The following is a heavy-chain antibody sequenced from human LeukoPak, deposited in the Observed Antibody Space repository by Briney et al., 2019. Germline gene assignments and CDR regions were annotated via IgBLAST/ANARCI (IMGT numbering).Heavy chain of an antibody. CDR2: IYTSGST. V-gene: IGHV4-61*02. D-gene: IGHD3-3*01. CDR1: GGSISSGSYY. CDR3: ARIDFWSGFDY. Sequence: SETLSLTCTVSGGSISSGSYYWSWIRQPAGKGLEWIGRIYTSGSTNYNPSLKSRVTISVDTSKNQFSLKLSSVTAADTAVYYCARIDFWSGFDYWGQGTLATVSS. J-gene: IGHJ4*02.